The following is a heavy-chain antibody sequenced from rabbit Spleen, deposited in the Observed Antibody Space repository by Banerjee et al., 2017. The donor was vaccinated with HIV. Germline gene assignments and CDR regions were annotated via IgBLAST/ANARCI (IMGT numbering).Heavy chain of an antibody. J-gene: IGHJ4*01. CDR1: GFSFNDDYV. V-gene: IGHV1S45*01. CDR3: ARDLAGVIGCNFNL. D-gene: IGHD4-1*01. CDR2: INTWSNRP. Sequence: QQQLVESGGGLVKPGASLTLTCKASGFSFNDDYVMCWVRQSPGKGLKWIACINTWSNRPLYASWAKCRFTMSKTSSTTVTLQMTSLTGADTATYFCARDLAGVIGCNFNLWGQGTLVTVS.